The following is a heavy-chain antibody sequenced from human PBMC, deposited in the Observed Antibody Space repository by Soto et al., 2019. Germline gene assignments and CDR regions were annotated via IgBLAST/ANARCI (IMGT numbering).Heavy chain of an antibody. D-gene: IGHD6-19*01. Sequence: GGSLRLSCAASGFTFDDYAMHWVRQAPGKGLEWVSGISWNSGSIGYADSVKGRFTISRDNAKNSLYLQMNSLRAEDTALYYCAKDSSGWLLGYYGMDVWGQGTTVTVSS. CDR3: AKDSSGWLLGYYGMDV. CDR2: ISWNSGSI. J-gene: IGHJ6*02. CDR1: GFTFDDYA. V-gene: IGHV3-9*01.